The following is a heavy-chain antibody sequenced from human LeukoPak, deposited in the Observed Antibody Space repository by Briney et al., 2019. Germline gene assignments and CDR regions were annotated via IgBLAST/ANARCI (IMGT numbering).Heavy chain of an antibody. CDR2: INPNSGDT. CDR3: ARDYCSSTSCLFDY. J-gene: IGHJ4*02. CDR1: GYTFTGYH. V-gene: IGHV1-2*06. Sequence: ASVKVSCKASGYTFTGYHMHWVRQVPGQGLEWMGRINPNSGDTNYAQKFQGRATMTRDTSISTAYMELSRLRSDDTAVYYCARDYCSSTSCLFDYWGQGTLVTVSS. D-gene: IGHD2-2*01.